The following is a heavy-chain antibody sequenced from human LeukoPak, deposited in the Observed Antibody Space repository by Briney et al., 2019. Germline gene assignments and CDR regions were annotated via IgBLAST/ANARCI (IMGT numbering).Heavy chain of an antibody. D-gene: IGHD1-7*01. CDR3: ARGGLELELRSWFDP. CDR2: IYYSGST. CDR1: GGSISSSSYY. J-gene: IGHJ5*02. Sequence: PSETLSLTCTVSGGSISSSSYYWGWIRQPPGKGLEWIGSIYYSGSTYYNPSLKSRVTISVDTSKNQFSLKLSSVTAADTAVYYCARGGLELELRSWFDPWGQGTLVTVSS. V-gene: IGHV4-39*07.